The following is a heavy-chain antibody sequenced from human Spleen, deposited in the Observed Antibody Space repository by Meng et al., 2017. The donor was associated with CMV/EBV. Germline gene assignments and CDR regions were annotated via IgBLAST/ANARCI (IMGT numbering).Heavy chain of an antibody. V-gene: IGHV1-2*02. CDR2: INPNSGGT. Sequence: ASVKVSCKASGYNFTGYYIHWVRQAPGQGLEWMGWINPNSGGTNYAQKFQGRVTMTRDTSISTAYMDLSRLRSDDTAVYYCARDYYLSGSYGSYHPRVNWFDPWGQGTLVTVSS. D-gene: IGHD1-26*01. J-gene: IGHJ5*02. CDR1: GYNFTGYY. CDR3: ARDYYLSGSYGSYHPRVNWFDP.